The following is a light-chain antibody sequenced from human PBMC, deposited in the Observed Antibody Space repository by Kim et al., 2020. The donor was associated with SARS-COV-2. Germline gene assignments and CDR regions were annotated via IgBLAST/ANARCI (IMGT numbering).Light chain of an antibody. V-gene: IGKV1-16*02. CDR1: QGISNY. Sequence: DIQMTQSPSSLSAFVEDRVTITYRASQGISNYLDWFQQKPGKVPKSLIYAASSLQSGVPSKSSGRGSGTDFTLTISSLQPEDFATYYCQQYNTYPYTFGQGTKLEI. J-gene: IGKJ2*01. CDR3: QQYNTYPYT. CDR2: AAS.